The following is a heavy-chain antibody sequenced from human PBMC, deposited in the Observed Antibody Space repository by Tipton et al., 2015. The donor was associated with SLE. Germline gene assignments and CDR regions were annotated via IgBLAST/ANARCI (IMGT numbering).Heavy chain of an antibody. D-gene: IGHD3-16*02. Sequence: SLRLSCAASGFTFSSYEMNWVRQAPGKGLEWVSYISSSGSTIYYADSVKGRFTISRDNAKNSLYLQMNSLRAEDTAVYYCARDFIWGGLSPSAFDSWGQGPLFTVSS. CDR2: ISSSGSTI. CDR3: ARDFIWGGLSPSAFDS. CDR1: GFTFSSYE. V-gene: IGHV3-48*03. J-gene: IGHJ4*02.